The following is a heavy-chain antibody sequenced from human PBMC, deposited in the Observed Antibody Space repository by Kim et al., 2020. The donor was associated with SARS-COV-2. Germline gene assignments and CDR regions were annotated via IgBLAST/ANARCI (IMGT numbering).Heavy chain of an antibody. Sequence: ASVKVSCKTSGYPFIGFYIHWVRQAPGQGLEWMGWISPNNGATKYAEASQGRVTMTRDTSINTAYLELSRVKSDDTAIYFCARGSDYHGLDVWGQGTTVTVSS. CDR1: GYPFIGFY. CDR3: ARGSDYHGLDV. V-gene: IGHV1-2*02. CDR2: ISPNNGAT. J-gene: IGHJ6*02.